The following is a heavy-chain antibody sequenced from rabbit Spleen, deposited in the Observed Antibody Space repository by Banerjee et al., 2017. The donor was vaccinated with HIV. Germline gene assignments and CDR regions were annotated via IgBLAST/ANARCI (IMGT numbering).Heavy chain of an antibody. D-gene: IGHD6-1*01. V-gene: IGHV1S40*01. J-gene: IGHJ4*01. CDR2: IYSGSGGST. CDR1: GFSFGNLYY. Sequence: QSLEESGGDLVKPGASLTLNCTASGFSFGNLYYTCWVRQAPGKGLEWIACIYSGSGGSTYYASWAKGRFTISKTSSTTVTLQMTSLTAADTATYFCARNIGGSAYGYFTLWGPGTLVTVS. CDR3: ARNIGGSAYGYFTL.